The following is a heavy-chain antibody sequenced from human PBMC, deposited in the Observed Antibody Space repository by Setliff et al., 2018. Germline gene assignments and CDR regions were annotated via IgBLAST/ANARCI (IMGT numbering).Heavy chain of an antibody. J-gene: IGHJ4*02. CDR1: GFTFSTYS. CDR2: ISPSSSHI. Sequence: PAGSLRLSCAASGFTFSTYSMIWVRQAPGKGLEWVSSISPSSSHIYYADSVKGRFTISRDNAENSLHLQLNSLRAEDTAVYYCARSRGVTMATQYFDYWGQGTLVTVSS. D-gene: IGHD3-10*01. V-gene: IGHV3-21*04. CDR3: ARSRGVTMATQYFDY.